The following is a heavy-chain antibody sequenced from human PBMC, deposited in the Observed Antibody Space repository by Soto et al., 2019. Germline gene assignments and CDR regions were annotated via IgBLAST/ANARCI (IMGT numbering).Heavy chain of an antibody. CDR2: IYYIGST. CDR3: SSSGYPRHDAFDI. J-gene: IGHJ3*02. V-gene: IGHV4-31*03. CDR1: GGSISSGGYY. D-gene: IGHD3-22*01. Sequence: PSETLSLTCTVSGGSISSGGYYWNWIRQHPGKGLEWIGYIYYIGSTYYNPSLKSRVTISVDTSKNQFSLKLSSVTAADTAVYYCSSSGYPRHDAFDIWGQGTMVTVSS.